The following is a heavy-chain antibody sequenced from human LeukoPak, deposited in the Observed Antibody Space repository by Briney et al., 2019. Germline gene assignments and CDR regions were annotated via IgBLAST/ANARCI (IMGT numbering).Heavy chain of an antibody. Sequence: ASVKVSCKASGYTFTSYAMHWVRQAPGQRLEWMGWINAGNGNTKYSQKFQGRVTITRDTSASTAYKELSSLRSEDTAVYYCARDSTPYYDFWSSLNWFDPWGQGTLVTVSS. D-gene: IGHD3-3*01. CDR3: ARDSTPYYDFWSSLNWFDP. V-gene: IGHV1-3*01. CDR1: GYTFTSYA. CDR2: INAGNGNT. J-gene: IGHJ5*02.